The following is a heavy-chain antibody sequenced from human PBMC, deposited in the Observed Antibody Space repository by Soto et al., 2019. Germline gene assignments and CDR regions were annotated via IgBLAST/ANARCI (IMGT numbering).Heavy chain of an antibody. CDR1: GGSISSGDYY. CDR2: IYYSGST. Sequence: PSETLSLTCTVSGGSISSGDYYWSWIRQPPGKGLEWIGYIYYSGSTYYNPSLKSRVTISVDTSKNQFSLKLSSVTAADTAVYYCARENKVLRYFEWYTYYFDYWGQGTLVTVSS. D-gene: IGHD3-9*01. V-gene: IGHV4-30-4*01. CDR3: ARENKVLRYFEWYTYYFDY. J-gene: IGHJ4*02.